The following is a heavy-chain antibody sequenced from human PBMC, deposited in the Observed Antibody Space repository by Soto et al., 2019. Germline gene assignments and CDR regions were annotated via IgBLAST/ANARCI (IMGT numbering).Heavy chain of an antibody. V-gene: IGHV1-46*03. CDR2: INPSSGST. Sequence: GASVKVSCKASGYTFTSYYMQWVRQAPGQGLEWMGIINPSSGSTSYAQKYQGRLTMTRDTSTSTVNKKMSSLRSEDTAVYYCARGGSTSGSQPYYFDYWGQGTLVTVSS. CDR3: ARGGSTSGSQPYYFDY. J-gene: IGHJ4*02. CDR1: GYTFTSYY. D-gene: IGHD3-10*01.